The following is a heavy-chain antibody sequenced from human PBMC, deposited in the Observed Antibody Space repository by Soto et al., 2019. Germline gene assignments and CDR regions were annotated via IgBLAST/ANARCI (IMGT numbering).Heavy chain of an antibody. CDR3: ASAAGTSAYAFDI. V-gene: IGHV1-69*13. CDR1: GGTFSSYA. J-gene: IGHJ3*02. CDR2: IIPIFGTA. Sequence: AVKVSCKASGGTFSSYAISWVRQAPGQGLEWMGGIIPIFGTANYAQKFQGRVTITADESTSTAYMELSSLRSEDTAVYYCASAAGTSAYAFDIWGQGTMVTVSS. D-gene: IGHD6-13*01.